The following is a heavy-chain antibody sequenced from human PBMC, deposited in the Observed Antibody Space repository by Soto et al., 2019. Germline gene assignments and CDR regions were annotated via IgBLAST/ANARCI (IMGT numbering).Heavy chain of an antibody. Sequence: QLGGSLRLSCAAFGISFRKYAMSRVRQAPGKGLEWVSVISGSGDSRYYSDSVKGRFTISRDNSKNTLYLQMNSLRAEDTAVYYCAKDLGEKPYWGQGALVTVSS. J-gene: IGHJ4*02. CDR1: GISFRKYA. D-gene: IGHD3-16*01. V-gene: IGHV3-23*01. CDR3: AKDLGEKPY. CDR2: ISGSGDSR.